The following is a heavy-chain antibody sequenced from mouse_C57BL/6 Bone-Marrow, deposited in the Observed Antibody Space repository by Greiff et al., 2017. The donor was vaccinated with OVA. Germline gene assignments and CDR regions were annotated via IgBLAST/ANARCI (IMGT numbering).Heavy chain of an antibody. CDR2: IDPETGGT. Sequence: VQLQQSGAELVRPGASVTLSCKASGYTFTDYEMHWVKQTPVHGLEWIGAIDPETGGTAYNQKFTGKAILTADKSSSTAYMALRSLTSEDSADYYCTRGYSNYYDMDYWGQGTAVTVSS. CDR1: GYTFTDYE. CDR3: TRGYSNYYDMDY. D-gene: IGHD2-5*01. J-gene: IGHJ4*01. V-gene: IGHV1-15*01.